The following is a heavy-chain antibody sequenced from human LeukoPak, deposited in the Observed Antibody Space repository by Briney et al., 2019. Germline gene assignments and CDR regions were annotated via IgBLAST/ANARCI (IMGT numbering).Heavy chain of an antibody. CDR3: ARDPTTTDFDY. V-gene: IGHV1-2*02. Sequence: ASVKVSCKASRYTFTDYYIHWVRQAPGQGLEWMGRINPNSGGTKYAQMFQGRVTMTRDTSVSTAYMELSSLRSDDTAVYYCARDPTTTDFDYWGQGSPVTVST. CDR1: RYTFTDYY. J-gene: IGHJ4*02. CDR2: INPNSGGT. D-gene: IGHD1-7*01.